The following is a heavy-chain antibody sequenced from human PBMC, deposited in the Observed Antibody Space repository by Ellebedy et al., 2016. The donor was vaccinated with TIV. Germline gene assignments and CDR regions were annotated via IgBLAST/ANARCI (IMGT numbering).Heavy chain of an antibody. D-gene: IGHD6-19*01. CDR2: TYYRSKWYN. V-gene: IGHV6-1*01. CDR3: ARAPPVPGANWFDP. Sequence: SQTLSLTXXISGDSVSSDSAAWNWIRQSPSRGLEWLGRTYYRSKWYNDYAVSVKSRITINPDTSRNQFSLQLNSVTPEDTAVYYCARAPPVPGANWFDPWGQGTLVTVSS. J-gene: IGHJ5*02. CDR1: GDSVSSDSAA.